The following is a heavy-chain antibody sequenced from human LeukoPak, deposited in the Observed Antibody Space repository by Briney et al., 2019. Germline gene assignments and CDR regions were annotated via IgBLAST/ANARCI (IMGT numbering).Heavy chain of an antibody. V-gene: IGHV4-59*12. D-gene: IGHD3-22*01. CDR3: ARDHYYDSSGQ. CDR1: GGSISSYY. CDR2: IYYSGST. Sequence: SETLSLTCTVSGGSISSYYWSWIRQPPGKGLEWIGYIYYSGSTNYNSSFKSRVTISIDTSKNQFSLRLSSVTAADTAVYYCARDHYYDSSGQWGQGTLVTVSS. J-gene: IGHJ4*02.